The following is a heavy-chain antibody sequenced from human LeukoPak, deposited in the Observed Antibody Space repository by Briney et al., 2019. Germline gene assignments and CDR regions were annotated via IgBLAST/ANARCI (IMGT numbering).Heavy chain of an antibody. CDR1: GYTLTELS. D-gene: IGHD3-3*01. CDR2: ISAYNGNT. V-gene: IGHV1-18*01. Sequence: GASVTVSCKVSGYTLTELSMHWVRQAPGQGLEWMGWISAYNGNTNYAQKLQGRVTMTTDTSTSTAYMELRSLRSDDTAVYYCARVDFWSGYYQVDYWGQGTLVTVSS. CDR3: ARVDFWSGYYQVDY. J-gene: IGHJ4*02.